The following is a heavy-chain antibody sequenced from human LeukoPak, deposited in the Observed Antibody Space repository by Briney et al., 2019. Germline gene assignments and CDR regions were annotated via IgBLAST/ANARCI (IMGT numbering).Heavy chain of an antibody. V-gene: IGHV4-39*01. CDR3: ARHAHYSYYMDV. CDR1: GGSITSSSYY. CDR2: IYYSGST. J-gene: IGHJ6*03. Sequence: SETLSLTCTVSGGSITSSSYYWGWIRQPPGKGLEWIGSIYYSGSTYYNPSLKSRLTISVDTSKNQFSLNLSSVSAADTAVYYCARHAHYSYYMDVWGKGTTVTVSS.